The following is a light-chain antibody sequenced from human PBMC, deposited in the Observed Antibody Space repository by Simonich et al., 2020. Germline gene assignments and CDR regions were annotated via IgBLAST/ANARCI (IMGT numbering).Light chain of an antibody. V-gene: IGLV3-19*01. Sequence: SSELTQDPAVSVALGQTVRITCHGDSLRSYYASWYQQKPGQAPVLVIYGKNNRPSGIPNRFSGSSSGNTASLTITGAQAEDEADDYCNSRDSSGNHLVVFGGGTKLTVL. J-gene: IGLJ2*01. CDR1: SLRSYY. CDR3: NSRDSSGNHLVV. CDR2: GKN.